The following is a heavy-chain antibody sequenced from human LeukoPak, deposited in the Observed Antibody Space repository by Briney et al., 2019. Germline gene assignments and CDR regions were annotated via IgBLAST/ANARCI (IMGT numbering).Heavy chain of an antibody. D-gene: IGHD3-3*01. CDR1: GGSISSGGYY. J-gene: IGHJ4*02. V-gene: IGHV4-31*03. Sequence: SETLSLTCTVSGGSISSGGYYWSWIRQHPGKGLEWIGYIYYSGSTYYNPSLKSRVTISVDTSKNQFSLKLSSVTAADTAVYYCARDNLDYDFWSGFDYWGQGTLVTVSS. CDR2: IYYSGST. CDR3: ARDNLDYDFWSGFDY.